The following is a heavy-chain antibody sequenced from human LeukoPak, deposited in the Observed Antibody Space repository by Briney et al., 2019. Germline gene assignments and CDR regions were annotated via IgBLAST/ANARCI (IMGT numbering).Heavy chain of an antibody. CDR1: GGSISSSSYY. J-gene: IGHJ4*02. CDR2: IYYSGST. D-gene: IGHD6-19*01. V-gene: IGHV4-39*01. Sequence: SETLSLTCTVSGGSISSSSYYWGWLRQPPGKGLEWIGSIYYSGSTYYNPSLKSRVTISVDTSKNQFSLKLSSVTAADTAVYYCARHPARGSGWLEPGYWGQGTLVTVSS. CDR3: ARHPARGSGWLEPGY.